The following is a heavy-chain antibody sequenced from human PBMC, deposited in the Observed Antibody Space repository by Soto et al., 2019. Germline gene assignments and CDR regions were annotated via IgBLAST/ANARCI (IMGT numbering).Heavy chain of an antibody. V-gene: IGHV1-2*04. CDR1: GYTFTVYY. Sequence: ASVKVSCKASGYTFTVYYMHWVRQAPRQGLEWMGWINPNSGGTNYAQKFQDWVTMTRDTSTSTVYMELSSLRSEDTAVYYCARDHTYYDFWSGYLGGFDPWGQGTLVTVSS. D-gene: IGHD3-3*01. CDR2: INPNSGGT. CDR3: ARDHTYYDFWSGYLGGFDP. J-gene: IGHJ5*02.